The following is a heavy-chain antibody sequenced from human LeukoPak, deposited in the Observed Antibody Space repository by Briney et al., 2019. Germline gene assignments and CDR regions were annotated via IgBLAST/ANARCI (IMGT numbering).Heavy chain of an antibody. V-gene: IGHV4-59*01. Sequence: SETLSLTCTVSGGSISSYYWSWIRQPPGKGQEWIGYIYYSGSTNYNPSLKSRVTISVDTSMNQFSLKLSSVTAADTAVYYCARGITMVRGVIYFDYWDQGTLVTVSS. J-gene: IGHJ4*02. CDR1: GGSISSYY. CDR3: ARGITMVRGVIYFDY. D-gene: IGHD3-10*01. CDR2: IYYSGST.